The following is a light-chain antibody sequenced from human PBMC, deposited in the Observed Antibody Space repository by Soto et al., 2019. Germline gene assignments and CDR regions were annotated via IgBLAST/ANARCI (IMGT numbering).Light chain of an antibody. Sequence: QSVLAQPPSVSGAPGQRVTISCTGSSSNIGAGYGVHWYQQLPGTAPKLLIYGNSNRPSGVPDRFSGSKSGTSASLAITGLQAEDEADYHCQSYDSSLSGGVFGGGTTVTVL. V-gene: IGLV1-40*01. J-gene: IGLJ3*02. CDR3: QSYDSSLSGGV. CDR1: SSNIGAGYG. CDR2: GNS.